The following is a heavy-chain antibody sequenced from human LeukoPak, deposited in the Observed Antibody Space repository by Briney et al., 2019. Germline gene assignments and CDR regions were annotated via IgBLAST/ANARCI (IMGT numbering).Heavy chain of an antibody. D-gene: IGHD7-27*01. CDR2: IRYDGSNK. CDR3: AKKVSGDWYFDL. V-gene: IGHV3-30*02. J-gene: IGHJ2*01. CDR1: GFTFSSYG. Sequence: GGSLRLSCAASGFTFSSYGMHWVRQAPGKGLEWVAFIRYDGSNKYYADSVKGRFTISRDNSKNTLYLQMNSLRTEDTAVYYCAKKVSGDWYFDLWGRGTLVTVSS.